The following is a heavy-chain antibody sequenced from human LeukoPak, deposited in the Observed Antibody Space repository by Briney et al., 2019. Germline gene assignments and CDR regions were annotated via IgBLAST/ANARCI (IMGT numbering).Heavy chain of an antibody. J-gene: IGHJ6*03. V-gene: IGHV3-23*01. Sequence: PGGSLRLSCAASGFTFSIYAMTWVRQAPGKGLEWVSAISGSGGSTYYADSVKGRFSISRDNSKNTLYVQMNSLRAEDTAVYYCARDFGKSWGHYMDVWGKGTTVTVSS. CDR1: GFTFSIYA. D-gene: IGHD3-10*01. CDR2: ISGSGGST. CDR3: ARDFGKSWGHYMDV.